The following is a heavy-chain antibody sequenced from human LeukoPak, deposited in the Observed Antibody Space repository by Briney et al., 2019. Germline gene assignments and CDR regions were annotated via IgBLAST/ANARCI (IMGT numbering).Heavy chain of an antibody. CDR1: GLIFDDYT. V-gene: IGHV3-43*01. Sequence: GGSLRLSCAASGLIFDDYTMHWVRQAPGKGLEWVSLISRNGAATKCADSVRGRFTVSRDNAKNSLYLQMNSLRAEDTAVYYCAELGITMIGGVWGKGTTVTISS. CDR3: AELGITMIGGV. CDR2: ISRNGAAT. D-gene: IGHD3-10*02. J-gene: IGHJ6*04.